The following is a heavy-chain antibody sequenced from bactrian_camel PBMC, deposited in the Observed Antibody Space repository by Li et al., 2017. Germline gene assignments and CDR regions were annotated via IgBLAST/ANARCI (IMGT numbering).Heavy chain of an antibody. D-gene: IGHD6*01. V-gene: IGHV3-3*01. Sequence: HVQLVESGGGSVQAGGSLILSCSVSGYSDNGNCMAWFRQVPGNEREGLATVSGPNTLYADSVKGRFTTSQDKNTVYLQMSGLKSEDTGMYYCAAGPRLYGGSWSFAGWYKYWGQGTQVTVS. CDR1: GYSDNGNC. CDR2: VSGPNT. J-gene: IGHJ4*01. CDR3: AAGPRLYGGSWSFAGWYKY.